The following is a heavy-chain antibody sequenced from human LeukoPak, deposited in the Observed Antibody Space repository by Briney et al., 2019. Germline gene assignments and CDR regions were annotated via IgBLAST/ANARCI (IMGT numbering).Heavy chain of an antibody. D-gene: IGHD2-15*01. J-gene: IGHJ6*03. CDR3: ARSVEGYCSGGSCYSYYYYMDV. CDR1: GGFISSYY. V-gene: IGHV4-59*01. Sequence: SETLSLTCTVSGGFISSYYWSWIRQPPGKGLEWIGYIYYSGSTNYNPSLKSRVTISVDTSKNQFSLKLSSVTAADTAVYYCARSVEGYCSGGSCYSYYYYMDVWGKGTTVTVSS. CDR2: IYYSGST.